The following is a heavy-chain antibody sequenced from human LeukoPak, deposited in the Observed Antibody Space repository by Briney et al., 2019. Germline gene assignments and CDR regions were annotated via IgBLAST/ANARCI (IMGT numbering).Heavy chain of an antibody. CDR3: ARQMQSHGNFDS. V-gene: IGHV3-13*01. J-gene: IGHJ4*02. CDR1: GFTVSGYA. D-gene: IGHD1-26*01. CDR2: LGIAGDT. Sequence: GGSLRLSCAASGFTVSGYAMHWVRHPIGKGLEWVSALGIAGDTFYPGSVKGRFTISRENARNSLYLQMNSLRAEDTAMYYCARQMQSHGNFDSWGQGTPVTVSS.